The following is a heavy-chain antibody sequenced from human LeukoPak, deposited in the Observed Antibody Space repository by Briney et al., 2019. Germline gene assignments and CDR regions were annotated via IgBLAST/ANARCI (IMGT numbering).Heavy chain of an antibody. V-gene: IGHV3-7*01. CDR2: IKVDGREK. Sequence: GGSLRLSCAASGFTFSSHWMSWVRQTPQKGLEWVASIKVDGREKFYVDSVKGRFTISRDNAQSSLSLQMNSLRVEDTAIYYCVRWRWLQSEFDYWGQGTLVTV. CDR3: VRWRWLQSEFDY. D-gene: IGHD5-24*01. J-gene: IGHJ4*02. CDR1: GFTFSSHW.